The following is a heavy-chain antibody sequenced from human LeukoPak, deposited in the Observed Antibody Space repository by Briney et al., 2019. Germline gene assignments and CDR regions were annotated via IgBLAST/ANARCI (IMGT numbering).Heavy chain of an antibody. D-gene: IGHD3-16*02. J-gene: IGHJ4*02. CDR1: GGSFSGYY. V-gene: IGHV4-34*01. CDR3: ASGDYVWGSYQS. Sequence: KSSETLSLTCAVYGGSFSGYYWSWIRQPPGKGLEWIGEINHSGSTNYNPSLESRVTISVDTSKNQFSLKLSSVTAADTAVYYCASGDYVWGSYQSWGQGTLVTVSS. CDR2: INHSGST.